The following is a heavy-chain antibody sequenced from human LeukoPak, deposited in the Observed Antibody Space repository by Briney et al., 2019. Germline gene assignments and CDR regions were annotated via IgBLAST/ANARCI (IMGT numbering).Heavy chain of an antibody. Sequence: GGSLRLSCAASGFTFSSYGMHWVRQAPGKGLEWVAFIRYDGSNKYYADSVKGRFTISRDNSKNTLYLQMNSLRAEDTAVYYCANLFSSSSAFDIWSQGTMVTVSS. V-gene: IGHV3-30*02. D-gene: IGHD6-6*01. CDR2: IRYDGSNK. J-gene: IGHJ3*02. CDR1: GFTFSSYG. CDR3: ANLFSSSSAFDI.